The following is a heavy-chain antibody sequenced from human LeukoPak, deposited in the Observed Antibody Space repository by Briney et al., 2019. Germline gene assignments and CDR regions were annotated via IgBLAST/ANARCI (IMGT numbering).Heavy chain of an antibody. CDR1: GGSISSSNW. CDR3: ARSLAAAGTGDAFDI. CDR2: IYHSGST. V-gene: IGHV4-4*02. D-gene: IGHD6-13*01. J-gene: IGHJ3*02. Sequence: SGTLSLTCAVSGGSISSSNWWRWVRQPPGKGLEWIGEIYHSGSTNYNPSLKSRVTISVDKSKNQFSLKLSSVTAADTAVYYCARSLAAAGTGDAFDIWGQGTMVTVSS.